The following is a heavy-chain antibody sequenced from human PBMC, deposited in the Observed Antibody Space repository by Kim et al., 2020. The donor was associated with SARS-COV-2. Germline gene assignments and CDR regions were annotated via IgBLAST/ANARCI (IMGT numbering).Heavy chain of an antibody. CDR2: IYSGGST. D-gene: IGHD2-15*01. J-gene: IGHJ6*02. V-gene: IGHV3-53*01. Sequence: GGSLRLSCAASGFTVSSNYMSWVRQAPGKGLEWVSVIYSGGSTYYADSVKGRFTISRDNSKNTLYLQMNSLRAEDTAVYYCARAPVVVVAATVHYYGMDVGGQRTTVTVSS. CDR1: GFTVSSNY. CDR3: ARAPVVVVAATVHYYGMDV.